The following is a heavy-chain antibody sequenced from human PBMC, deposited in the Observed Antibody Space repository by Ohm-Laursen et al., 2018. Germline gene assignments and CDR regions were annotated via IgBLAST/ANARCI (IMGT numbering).Heavy chain of an antibody. CDR1: GDSINNYY. D-gene: IGHD1-26*01. CDR2: INISGT. Sequence: SQTLSLTCTVSGDSINNYYWSWIRQPAGKGLEWIGRINISGTNYNPSLKSRVTMSVDTSKNQFSLNLSSVTAADTAVYYCAGRGYWGQGTLVTVSS. J-gene: IGHJ4*02. CDR3: AGRGY. V-gene: IGHV4-4*07.